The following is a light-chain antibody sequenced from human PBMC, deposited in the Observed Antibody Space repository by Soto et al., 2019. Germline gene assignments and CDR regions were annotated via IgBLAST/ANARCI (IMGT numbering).Light chain of an antibody. J-gene: IGKJ5*01. V-gene: IGKV2-28*01. CDR2: LGS. CDR3: MQARQTPIT. CDR1: QSLLYSNGYNY. Sequence: DIVMTQSPLSLPVTPGEPASISCRSSQSLLYSNGYNYLHWYLQKPGQSPQLLIYLGSNRASGVPDRFSGSGSGTDFTLRISKVEAEDVGVYYCMQARQTPITFAQGTRLE.